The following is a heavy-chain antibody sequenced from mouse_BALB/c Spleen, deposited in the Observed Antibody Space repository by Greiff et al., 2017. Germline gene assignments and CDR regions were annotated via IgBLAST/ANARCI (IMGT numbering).Heavy chain of an antibody. D-gene: IGHD2-4*01. CDR1: GYTITDYA. CDR2: ISTYSGNT. CDR3: ARSDDYDVYFEV. Sequence: VQGVESGPELVRPGVSVKISCTGSGYTITDYAMHWVKQSHAKSLEWIGVISTYSGNTNYNLKFKGKATMTVDKSSSTAYMELAILTSEDSAIYYCARSDDYDVYFEVWGAGTTVTVSS. V-gene: IGHV1S137*01. J-gene: IGHJ1*01.